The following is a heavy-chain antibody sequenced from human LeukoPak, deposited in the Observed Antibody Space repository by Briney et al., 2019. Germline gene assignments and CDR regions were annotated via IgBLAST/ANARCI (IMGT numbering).Heavy chain of an antibody. Sequence: PGGSLRLSCAASGFTFSSYAMSWVRQAPGKGLEWVSAISGSGGSTYYADSVKGRFTISRDNSKNTLYLQMNSLRAEDTAVYYCARADYGAAYYYMDVWGKGTTVTVSS. CDR2: ISGSGGST. CDR1: GFTFSSYA. J-gene: IGHJ6*03. V-gene: IGHV3-23*01. CDR3: ARADYGAAYYYMDV. D-gene: IGHD4-17*01.